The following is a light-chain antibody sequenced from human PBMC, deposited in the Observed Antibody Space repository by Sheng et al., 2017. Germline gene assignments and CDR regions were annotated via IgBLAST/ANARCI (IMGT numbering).Light chain of an antibody. V-gene: IGLV2-8*01. J-gene: IGLJ3*02. CDR2: EVT. CDR3: CSYAGTYTLL. CDR1: GNDVGAYNY. Sequence: QSALTQPPSASGSPGQSVTISCTGTGNDVGAYNYVSWYQQHPGKAPKLIIYEVTKRPSGVPDRFSGSKSGNTASLTLSGLQAADEADYFCCSYAGTYTLLFGGGTKVIVL.